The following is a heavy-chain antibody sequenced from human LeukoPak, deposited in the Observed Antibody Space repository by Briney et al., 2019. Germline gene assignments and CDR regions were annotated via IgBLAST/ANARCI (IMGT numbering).Heavy chain of an antibody. CDR1: GFSLSTNGVG. Sequence: SGPTLVKPTQTLTLTCTFSGFSLSTNGVGVAWIRQPPGKALEWLALIYWDDDRRYSPSLKSRLTITKDTSKNQVVLTMTNMDPVDTATYYCAHDGSADYYDSSGNAFDIWGQGTMVTVSS. D-gene: IGHD3-22*01. CDR2: IYWDDDR. V-gene: IGHV2-5*02. CDR3: AHDGSADYYDSSGNAFDI. J-gene: IGHJ3*02.